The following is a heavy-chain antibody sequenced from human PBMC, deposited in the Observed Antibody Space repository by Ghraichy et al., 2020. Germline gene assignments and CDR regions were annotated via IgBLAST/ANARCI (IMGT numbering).Heavy chain of an antibody. CDR2: ISSSSSYI. Sequence: GGSLRLSCAASGFTFSSYSMNWVRQAPGKGLEWVSSISSSSSYIYYADSVKGRFTISRDNAKNSLYLQMNSLRAEDTAVYYCARNEGLDYSNYGWFDPWGQGTLVTVSS. J-gene: IGHJ5*02. D-gene: IGHD4-11*01. CDR3: ARNEGLDYSNYGWFDP. V-gene: IGHV3-21*01. CDR1: GFTFSSYS.